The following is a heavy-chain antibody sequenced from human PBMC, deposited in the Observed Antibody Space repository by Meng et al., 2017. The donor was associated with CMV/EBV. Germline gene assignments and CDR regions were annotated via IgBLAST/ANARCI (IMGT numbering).Heavy chain of an antibody. CDR2: INHSGST. D-gene: IGHD3-22*01. CDR1: GGSFSGYY. CDR3: ARGRNYYDSSGLGLDY. Sequence: SETLSLTCAAYGGSFSGYYWSWIRQPPGKGLEWIGEINHSGSTNYNPSLKSRVTISVDTSKNQFSLKLSSVTAADTAVYYCARGRNYYDSSGLGLDYWGQGTLVTVSS. V-gene: IGHV4-34*01. J-gene: IGHJ4*02.